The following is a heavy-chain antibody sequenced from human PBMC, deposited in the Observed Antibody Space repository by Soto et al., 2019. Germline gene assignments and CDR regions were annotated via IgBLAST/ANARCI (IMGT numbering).Heavy chain of an antibody. D-gene: IGHD3-9*01. CDR2: IIPIFGTA. V-gene: IGHV1-69*01. Sequence: QVQLVQSGAEVKKPGSSVKVSCKASGGTFSSYAISWVRQAPGQGLEWMGGIIPIFGTANYAKKFQGRVTITADESTSTAYMELSSLRSEDTAVYYCASPPSELRYFDWLLHYWGQGTLVTVSS. J-gene: IGHJ4*02. CDR3: ASPPSELRYFDWLLHY. CDR1: GGTFSSYA.